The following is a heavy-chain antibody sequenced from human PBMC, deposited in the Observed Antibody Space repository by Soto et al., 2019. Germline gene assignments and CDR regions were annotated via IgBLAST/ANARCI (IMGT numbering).Heavy chain of an antibody. V-gene: IGHV3-30*04. CDR3: ARDLGAVAALDS. CDR1: GFIFREYA. CDR2: ISYDGSHE. Sequence: QVHLVESGGGVVQPGTSLRLSCAASGFIFREYAMHWVRQAPGKGLDWVAVISYDGSHEDYADSVKGRFTISRDNSKDTLYLQANSLRNEDTATYYRARDLGAVAALDSWGQGTLVTVSS. D-gene: IGHD6-19*01. J-gene: IGHJ4*02.